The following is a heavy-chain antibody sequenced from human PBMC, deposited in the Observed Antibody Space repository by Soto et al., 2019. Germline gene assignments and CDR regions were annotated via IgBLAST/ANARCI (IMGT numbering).Heavy chain of an antibody. CDR1: GFTFTSYA. J-gene: IGHJ5*02. D-gene: IGHD2-15*01. V-gene: IGHV1-18*01. Sequence: GASVKVSCKASGFTFTSYAICWVRQAPGQGLEWMGWISAYNGNTNYSQKFQGRVTITRDTSASTAYMELSSLRSEDTAVYYCARDRGGYCSGGSCSEAWFDPWGQGTLVTVSS. CDR3: ARDRGGYCSGGSCSEAWFDP. CDR2: ISAYNGNT.